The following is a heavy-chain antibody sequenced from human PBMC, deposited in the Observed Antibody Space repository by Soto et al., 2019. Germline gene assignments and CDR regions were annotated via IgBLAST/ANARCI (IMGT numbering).Heavy chain of an antibody. Sequence: EVQLVQSGAEVKKPGESLRISCKGSGYSFTSYWIRWVRQMPGQGLEWMGRIDPSDSYTNCSPSFQGHVTISADKSISTAHLQWSSLKASYTAMYYCARLAMATRRGYYGMDVWGQGTTVTVSS. CDR2: IDPSDSYT. V-gene: IGHV5-10-1*01. J-gene: IGHJ6*02. D-gene: IGHD5-12*01. CDR1: GYSFTSYW. CDR3: ARLAMATRRGYYGMDV.